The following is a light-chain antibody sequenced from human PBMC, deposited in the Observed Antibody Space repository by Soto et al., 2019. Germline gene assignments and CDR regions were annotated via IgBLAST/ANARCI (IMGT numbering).Light chain of an antibody. CDR3: QQANSFPRT. V-gene: IGKV1-12*01. CDR2: SAS. CDR1: QGFSTW. Sequence: DLQMTQSPSSVSASVGDRVTITCRASQGFSTWLAWYRRKPGRAPELLIYSASSLHSGVPSRFSGSGSGTEFTLTISSLQPEDFATYYCQQANSFPRTFGGGTEVEIK. J-gene: IGKJ4*01.